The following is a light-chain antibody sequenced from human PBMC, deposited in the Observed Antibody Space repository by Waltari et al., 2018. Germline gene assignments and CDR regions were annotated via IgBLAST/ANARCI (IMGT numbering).Light chain of an antibody. V-gene: IGLV3-21*02. CDR1: NIGGKT. CDR3: QVWDSSRDRPV. CDR2: DDY. Sequence: SYVLTQPPSVSVAPGQTATITCGGNNIGGKTVHWYQQKPGQAPVLVVYDDYYRPSGIPGRFSGSNSGNTAALTISWVEAGDEADYYCQVWDSSRDRPVFGGGTKVFVL. J-gene: IGLJ3*02.